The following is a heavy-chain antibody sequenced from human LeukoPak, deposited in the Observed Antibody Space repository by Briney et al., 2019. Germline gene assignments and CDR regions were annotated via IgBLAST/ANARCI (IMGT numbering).Heavy chain of an antibody. CDR1: GFASTGSA. CDR2: IRIKANSYAT. Sequence: GRSLRLSCATSGFASTGSAMHWVREASGTELECIGRIRIKANSYATAYAASVNGRFTISRDDSKNTAYLQMNSLKTEDTAVYYCTLEGRIGDPSFSFDYWGQGTLVTVSS. D-gene: IGHD2-21*02. V-gene: IGHV3-73*01. J-gene: IGHJ4*02. CDR3: TLEGRIGDPSFSFDY.